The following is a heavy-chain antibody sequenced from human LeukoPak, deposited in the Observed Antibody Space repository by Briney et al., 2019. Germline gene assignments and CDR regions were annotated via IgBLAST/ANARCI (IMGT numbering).Heavy chain of an antibody. CDR3: AKGSRGSGWYEPPDY. D-gene: IGHD6-19*01. CDR2: ISGSGGST. J-gene: IGHJ4*02. V-gene: IGHV3-23*01. CDR1: GFTFSSYA. Sequence: GGSLRLSCAASGFTFSSYAMSWVRQAPGKGLEWVSAISGSGGSTYYADSVKGRFTISRDNSKNTLYLQMNNLRAEDTAVYYCAKGSRGSGWYEPPDYWGQGTLVTVSS.